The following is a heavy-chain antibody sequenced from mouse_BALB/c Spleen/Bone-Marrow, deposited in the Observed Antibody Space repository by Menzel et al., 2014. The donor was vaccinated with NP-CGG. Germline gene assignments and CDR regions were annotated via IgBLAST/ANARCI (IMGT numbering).Heavy chain of an antibody. D-gene: IGHD2-2*01. V-gene: IGHV1-69*02. CDR3: ATALCYGYYYSMDY. Sequence: QVQLQQSGAGLVKPGPPVKLSCKASGYTFTSYWMTWVKRRPGRGLEWIGRIDPSDSETHYNQEFKDKATLTVDKSSSTAYIHLSSLTSEDSAVYYCATALCYGYYYSMDYWGQATSVTVSS. J-gene: IGHJ4*01. CDR2: IDPSDSET. CDR1: GYTFTSYW.